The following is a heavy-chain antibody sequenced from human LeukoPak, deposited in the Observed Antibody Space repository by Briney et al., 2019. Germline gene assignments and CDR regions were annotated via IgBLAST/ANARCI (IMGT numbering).Heavy chain of an antibody. V-gene: IGHV1-2*02. CDR2: INPNSGGT. CDR3: ARGGKIPAANWFDP. Sequence: ASVKVSCKASGYTFTGYYMHWVRQAPGQGLEWMGWINPNSGGTNYAQKFQGRVTMTRDTSISTAYMELRRLRSDDTAVYSCARGGKIPAANWFDPWGQGKLVAVSS. J-gene: IGHJ5*02. D-gene: IGHD2-2*01. CDR1: GYTFTGYY.